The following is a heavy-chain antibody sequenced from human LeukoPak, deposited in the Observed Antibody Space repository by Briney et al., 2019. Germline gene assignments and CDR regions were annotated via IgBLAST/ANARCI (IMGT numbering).Heavy chain of an antibody. D-gene: IGHD1-26*01. CDR1: GVSFSTYY. J-gene: IGHJ4*02. CDR3: SRESGPFSPFGF. V-gene: IGHV4-4*07. Sequence: SETLSLTCTVSGVSFSTYYWTWIRQPAGKGLEWIGRIYSSGNTNYNPSLESRVTMSIDTSKNQFSLKLTSVTAADTAVYYCSRESGPFSPFGFWGQGTLVSVHS. CDR2: IYSSGNT.